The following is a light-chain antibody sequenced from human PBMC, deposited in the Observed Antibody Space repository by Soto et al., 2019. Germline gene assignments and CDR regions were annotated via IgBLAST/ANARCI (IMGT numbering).Light chain of an antibody. V-gene: IGLV4-69*01. CDR3: QTWGTGILV. CDR1: SGHSSYA. Sequence: QPVLTQSPSASASLGASVKITCTLSSGHSSYAIAWHQQQPEKGPRYLMNLNSDGSHSKGDGIPDRFSGSSSGAERYLTISSLQSEDEADYYCQTWGTGILVFGGGTKLTVL. CDR2: LNSDGSH. J-gene: IGLJ2*01.